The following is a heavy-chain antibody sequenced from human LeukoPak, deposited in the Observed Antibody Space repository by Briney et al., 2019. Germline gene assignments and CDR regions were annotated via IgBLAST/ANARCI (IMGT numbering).Heavy chain of an antibody. Sequence: ASVKVSCKASGYAFTVRYMHCVREVPGQGLEWRGFIKPDSGFTNYAEKFQDRVTMSRDTSITTVYMELSSLGSGDTALYYCSTEDKYCKTTTCDDYWGQGTLVTVSS. CDR3: STEDKYCKTTTCDDY. CDR1: GYAFTVRY. J-gene: IGHJ4*02. D-gene: IGHD2/OR15-2a*01. V-gene: IGHV1-2*02. CDR2: IKPDSGFT.